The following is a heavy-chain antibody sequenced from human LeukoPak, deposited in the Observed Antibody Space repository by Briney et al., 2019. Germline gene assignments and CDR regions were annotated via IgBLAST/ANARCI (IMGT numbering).Heavy chain of an antibody. Sequence: SETLSLTCAVYGGSFSGYYWSWIRQPPGKGLEWIGEINHSGSTNYNPSLKSRVTISVDTSKNQFSLKLSSVTAADMAVYYCARIRDTITISYYYYMDVWGKGTTVTVSS. CDR1: GGSFSGYY. V-gene: IGHV4-34*01. J-gene: IGHJ6*03. CDR3: ARIRDTITISYYYYMDV. CDR2: INHSGST. D-gene: IGHD3-3*01.